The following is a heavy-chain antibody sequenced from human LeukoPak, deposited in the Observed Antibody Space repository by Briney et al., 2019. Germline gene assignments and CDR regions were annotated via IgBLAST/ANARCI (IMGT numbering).Heavy chain of an antibody. CDR3: ARVGRIQYFDC. D-gene: IGHD5-18*01. CDR2: INGSGDTT. V-gene: IGHV3-48*03. Sequence: GGSLRLSCTASEFTFSSYEMNWVRQAPGKGLEWLSYINGSGDTTLYADSVKGRFTISRDNAKNSLYLQMTSLRAEDTAVYYCARVGRIQYFDCWGQGTLVTVSS. CDR1: EFTFSSYE. J-gene: IGHJ4*02.